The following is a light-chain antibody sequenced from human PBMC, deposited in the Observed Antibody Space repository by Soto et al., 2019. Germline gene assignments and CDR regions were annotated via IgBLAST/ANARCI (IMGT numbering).Light chain of an antibody. J-gene: IGKJ5*01. CDR2: AAS. CDR3: QQSYITHPIT. CDR1: QTISTW. V-gene: IGKV1-39*01. Sequence: DIHVTQSPPTLSASLGNRFHITCRASQTISTWMAWYQHKPGKAPKLLINAASNLRSGVPSSFCGSGSGTDFTLTIDGLQPEDYAVYYCQQSYITHPITFAQGTRLEIK.